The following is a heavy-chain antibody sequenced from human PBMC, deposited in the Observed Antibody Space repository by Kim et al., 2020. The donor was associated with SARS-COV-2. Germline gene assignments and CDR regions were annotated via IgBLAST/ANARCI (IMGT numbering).Heavy chain of an antibody. CDR3: ARDLRYSSSWYDLGYFDY. J-gene: IGHJ4*02. V-gene: IGHV7-4-1*02. CDR1: GYTFTSYA. Sequence: ASVKVSCKASGYTFTSYATNWVRQAPGQGLEWMGWINTNTGNPTYAQGFTGRFVFSLDTSVSTAYLQISSLKAEDTAVYYCARDLRYSSSWYDLGYFDYWGQGTLVTVSS. D-gene: IGHD6-13*01. CDR2: INTNTGNP.